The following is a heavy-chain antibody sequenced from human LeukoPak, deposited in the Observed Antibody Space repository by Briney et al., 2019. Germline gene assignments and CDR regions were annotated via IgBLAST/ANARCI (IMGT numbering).Heavy chain of an antibody. CDR1: GGSISSSSYY. J-gene: IGHJ4*02. CDR2: IYYSGST. CDR3: ARHLSGDYGPPV. Sequence: KASETLSLTCTVSGGSISSSSYYWGWIRQPPGKGLEWIGSIYYSGSTYYNPSLKSRVTISVDTSKSQFSLKLSSVTAADTAVYYCARHLSGDYGPPVWGQGTLVTVSS. D-gene: IGHD4-17*01. V-gene: IGHV4-39*01.